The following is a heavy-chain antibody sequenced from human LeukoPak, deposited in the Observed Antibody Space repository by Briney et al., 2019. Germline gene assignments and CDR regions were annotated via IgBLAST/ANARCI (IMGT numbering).Heavy chain of an antibody. CDR1: GGSISSSYY. D-gene: IGHD5-18*01. V-gene: IGHV4-34*01. CDR2: INHSGST. CDR3: ARGSWIQLWLHRVFDY. J-gene: IGHJ4*02. Sequence: PSETLSLTCTVTGGSISSSYYWGWIRQPPGKGLEWIGEINHSGSTNYNPSLKSRVTISVDTSKNQFSLELSSVTAADTAVYYCARGSWIQLWLHRVFDYWGQGTLVTVSS.